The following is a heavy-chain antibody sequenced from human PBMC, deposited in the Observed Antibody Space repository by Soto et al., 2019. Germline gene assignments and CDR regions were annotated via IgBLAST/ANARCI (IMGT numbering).Heavy chain of an antibody. CDR3: ARDQYADYPYDAFDI. CDR1: GGSISSGGYY. D-gene: IGHD4-17*01. Sequence: PSETLSLTCTVSGGSISSGGYYWSWIRQHPGKGLEWIGYIYNSGSTYYNPSLKSRLTISVDTSKNQFSLKLSSVTAADTAVYYCARDQYADYPYDAFDIWGQGTMVTVSS. CDR2: IYNSGST. J-gene: IGHJ3*02. V-gene: IGHV4-31*03.